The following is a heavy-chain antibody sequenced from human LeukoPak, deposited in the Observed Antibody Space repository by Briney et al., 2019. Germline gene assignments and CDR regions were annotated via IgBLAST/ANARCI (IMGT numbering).Heavy chain of an antibody. D-gene: IGHD3-3*01. CDR3: AKPYNFWSGHWYC. CDR1: GFTFSSYA. V-gene: IGHV3-23*01. Sequence: PGGSLRLSCAASGFTFSSYAMSWVRQAPGKGLEWVSAISGSGGDTYYADSVKGRFTISRDNSKNTLYLQMNSLRAEDAAIYYCAKPYNFWSGHWYCWGQGTLVTVSS. CDR2: ISGSGGDT. J-gene: IGHJ4*02.